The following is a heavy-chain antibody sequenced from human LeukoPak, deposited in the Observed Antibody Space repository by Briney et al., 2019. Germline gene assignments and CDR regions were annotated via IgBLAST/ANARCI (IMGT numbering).Heavy chain of an antibody. CDR1: GYTFTGYY. J-gene: IGHJ4*02. V-gene: IGHV1-2*02. CDR2: INPNSGGT. Sequence: ASVKVSCKASGYTFTGYYMHWLRQAPGQGLEWMGWINPNSGGTNSAQKFQGRVTMTRDTSTSTVYMELSSLRSEDTAVYYCARDQTYGDYGGIPDYWGQGTLVTVSS. CDR3: ARDQTYGDYGGIPDY. D-gene: IGHD4-17*01.